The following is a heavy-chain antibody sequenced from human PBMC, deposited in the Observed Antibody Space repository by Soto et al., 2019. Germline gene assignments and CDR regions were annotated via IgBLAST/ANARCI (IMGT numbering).Heavy chain of an antibody. CDR2: INPSGGST. J-gene: IGHJ4*02. CDR3: ARAVYYFDSSSSMYYFDY. D-gene: IGHD3-22*01. CDR1: GYPVTTYQ. Sequence: GSVKVCFEACGYPVTTYQMHWVRQAPGQGLEWMGTINPSGGSTSYAQKFQGRVTLTRDTSTSTFYMELSRLRSEDTAVFYCARAVYYFDSSSSMYYFDYWGQGTMVTVSS. V-gene: IGHV1-46*01.